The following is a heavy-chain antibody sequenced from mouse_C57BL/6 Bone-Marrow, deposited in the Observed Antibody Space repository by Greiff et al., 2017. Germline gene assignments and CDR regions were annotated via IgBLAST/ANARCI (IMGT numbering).Heavy chain of an antibody. V-gene: IGHV5-12*01. CDR1: GFTFSDYY. Sequence: EVKVVESGGGLVQPGGSLKLSCAASGFTFSDYYMYWVRQTPEKRLEWVAYISNGGGSTYYPDTVKGRFTISRDNAKNTLYLQMSRLKSEDTAMYYCANNDGYSGCAYWGQGTLVTVSA. J-gene: IGHJ3*01. CDR3: ANNDGYSGCAY. CDR2: ISNGGGST. D-gene: IGHD2-3*01.